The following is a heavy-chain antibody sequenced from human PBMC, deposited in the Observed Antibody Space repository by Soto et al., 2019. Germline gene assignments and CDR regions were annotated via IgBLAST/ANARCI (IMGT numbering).Heavy chain of an antibody. CDR1: GGTFISYT. Sequence: SVTVSCQASGGTFISYTISWVRQAPGQGLEWMGRIIPILGIANYAQRFQGRVTITADKSTSTAYMELSSLRSEDTAVYYCARGSGNYWYFDLWGRGTLVTVSS. V-gene: IGHV1-69*02. D-gene: IGHD1-26*01. J-gene: IGHJ2*01. CDR2: IIPILGIA. CDR3: ARGSGNYWYFDL.